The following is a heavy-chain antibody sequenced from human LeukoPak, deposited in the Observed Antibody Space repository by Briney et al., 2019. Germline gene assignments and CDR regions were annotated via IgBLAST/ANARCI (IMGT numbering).Heavy chain of an antibody. V-gene: IGHV4-31*03. CDR1: GGSISSGGYY. CDR2: IYYSGTT. CDR3: ARGDSVKAKSGSYYLDY. Sequence: SETLSLTCTVSGGSISSGGYYWSWIRQHPGKGLEWIGYIYYSGTTYYNPSLKSRVTISVDTSKNQFSLKLSSVTAADTAVYYCARGDSVKAKSGSYYLDYWGQGTLVTVSS. J-gene: IGHJ4*02. D-gene: IGHD1-26*01.